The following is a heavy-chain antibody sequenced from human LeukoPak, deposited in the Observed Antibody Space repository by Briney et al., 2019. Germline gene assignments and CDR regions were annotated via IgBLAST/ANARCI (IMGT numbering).Heavy chain of an antibody. Sequence: PGGSLRLSCAASGFTFNTDAMTWVRRAPGKGLDWVSTISGSTTSTYYADSVRGRFTISRDNSKNTLYLQMSGLRAEDTAVYYCAREKNLGTWGQGTLVTASS. J-gene: IGHJ4*02. CDR1: GFTFNTDA. V-gene: IGHV3-23*01. D-gene: IGHD1-14*01. CDR2: ISGSTTST. CDR3: AREKNLGT.